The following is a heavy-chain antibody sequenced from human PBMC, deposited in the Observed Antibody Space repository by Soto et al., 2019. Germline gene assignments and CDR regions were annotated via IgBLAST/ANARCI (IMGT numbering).Heavy chain of an antibody. J-gene: IGHJ1*01. Sequence: GASVKVSCKASGYTFTGYYMHWVRQAPGQGLEWMGWINPNSGGTNYAQKFQGWVTMTRDTSISTAYMELSRLRSDDTAVYYCARGAAEQQQLVKTAEYFQHWGQGTLVTVSS. D-gene: IGHD6-13*01. CDR3: ARGAAEQQQLVKTAEYFQH. V-gene: IGHV1-2*04. CDR1: GYTFTGYY. CDR2: INPNSGGT.